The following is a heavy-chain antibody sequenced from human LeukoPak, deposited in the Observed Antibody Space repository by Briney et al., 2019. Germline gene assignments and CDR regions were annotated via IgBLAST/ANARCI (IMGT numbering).Heavy chain of an antibody. CDR2: IYHSGST. D-gene: IGHD3-9*01. Sequence: TSETLSLTCSVSGGSISSYYWSWIRQPPGKGLEWIGHIYHSGSTNYNPSLKSRVTILADTSKNQFSLKLGSVTAADTAVYYCARADGYSDRTFPDLWGQGTLVTVSS. CDR3: ARADGYSDRTFPDL. CDR1: GGSISSYY. V-gene: IGHV4-59*01. J-gene: IGHJ4*02.